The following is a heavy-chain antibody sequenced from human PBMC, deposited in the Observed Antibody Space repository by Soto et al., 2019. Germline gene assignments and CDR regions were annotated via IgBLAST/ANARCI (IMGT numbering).Heavy chain of an antibody. D-gene: IGHD2-21*02. CDR1: GAPITWGDYS. CDR3: VRTARQGAVAPHWFDR. CDR2: IFHGGST. V-gene: IGHV4-30-2*01. Sequence: SETLSLTCAISGAPITWGDYSWNWIRQPPGKGLEWIGYIFHGGSTYYNPSLRSRVTISVDRSRTQFSLKMSSVTAAETAVYYCVRTARQGAVAPHWFDRWGQGTQVTVSS. J-gene: IGHJ5*02.